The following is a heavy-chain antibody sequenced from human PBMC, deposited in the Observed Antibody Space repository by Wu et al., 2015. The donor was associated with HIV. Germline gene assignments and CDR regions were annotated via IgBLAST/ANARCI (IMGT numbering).Heavy chain of an antibody. CDR3: ATTVGLCSGVSCKRRGAFDM. CDR1: SYTLTDLS. D-gene: IGHD2-15*01. CDR2: FDPEDGET. Sequence: QVQVVQSGAEVKKPGASVKVSCKVSSYTLTDLSIHWVRQAPGEGLEWMGSFDPEDGETVHAQKFQARFIMTGDTSKDTAYMELSSLTSDDTAVFFCATTVGLCSGVSCKRRGAFDMWGQGTLVTVSS. V-gene: IGHV1-24*01. J-gene: IGHJ3*02.